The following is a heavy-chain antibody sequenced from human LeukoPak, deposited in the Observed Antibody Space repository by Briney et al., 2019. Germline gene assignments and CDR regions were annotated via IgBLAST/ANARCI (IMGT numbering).Heavy chain of an antibody. CDR3: ASSYDQLLDAFDI. J-gene: IGHJ3*02. CDR1: GGSISSSSYY. D-gene: IGHD1-7*01. CDR2: IYYSGST. V-gene: IGHV4-39*07. Sequence: SETLSLTCTVSGGSISSSSYYWGWIRQPPGKGLEWIGSIYYSGSTYYNPSLKSRVTISVDTSKNQLSLKLSSVTAADTAVYYCASSYDQLLDAFDIWGQGTMVTVSS.